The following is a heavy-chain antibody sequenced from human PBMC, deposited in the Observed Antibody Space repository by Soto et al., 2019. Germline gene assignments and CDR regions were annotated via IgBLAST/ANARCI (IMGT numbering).Heavy chain of an antibody. CDR2: INHSGRT. CDR3: ARCRAVAGTGSGWFDP. D-gene: IGHD6-19*01. J-gene: IGHJ5*02. CDR1: GGSFSGYY. Sequence: QVQLQQWGAGLLKPSETLSLTCAVYGGSFSGYYWSWIRQPPGKGLEWIGEINHSGRTNYNPALKSRVTISVDTSKNQFSLNLSSVAAADTAVYYCARCRAVAGTGSGWFDPWGQGTLVTVSS. V-gene: IGHV4-34*01.